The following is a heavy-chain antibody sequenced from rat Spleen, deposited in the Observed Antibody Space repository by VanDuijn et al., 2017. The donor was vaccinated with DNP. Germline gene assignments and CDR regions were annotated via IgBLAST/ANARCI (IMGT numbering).Heavy chain of an antibody. CDR3: ARRLYGDAMDA. D-gene: IGHD1-2*01. CDR1: GFTFSDYN. CDR2: IIYDGGGT. V-gene: IGHV5S10*01. Sequence: EVQLVESGGGLLQPGRSLKLSCAASGFTFSDYNMAWVRQAPKKGLEWVATIIYDGGGTYYRDSVKGRFTVSRDNAKSTLYLQMDSLRSEDTATYYCARRLYGDAMDAWGQGTSVTVSS. J-gene: IGHJ4*01.